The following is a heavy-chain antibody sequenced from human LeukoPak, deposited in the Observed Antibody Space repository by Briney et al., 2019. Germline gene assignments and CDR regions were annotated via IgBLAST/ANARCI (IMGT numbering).Heavy chain of an antibody. J-gene: IGHJ4*02. D-gene: IGHD2-2*01. CDR3: ARLERNQLLPRGY. CDR1: GGSISSSSYY. V-gene: IGHV4-39*01. CDR2: IYYSGST. Sequence: PSETLSFTCTVSGGSISSSSYYWGWIRQPPGKGLEWIGSIYYSGSTYYNPSLKSRVTISVDTSKNQFSLKLSSVTAADTAVYYCARLERNQLLPRGYWGQGTLVTASS.